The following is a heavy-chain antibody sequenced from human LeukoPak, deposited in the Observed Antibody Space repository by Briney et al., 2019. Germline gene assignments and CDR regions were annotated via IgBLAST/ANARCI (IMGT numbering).Heavy chain of an antibody. V-gene: IGHV6-1*01. CDR1: GDSVSSNSDT. CDR3: ARWVGSSGRFDY. D-gene: IGHD3-22*01. Sequence: SQTLSLTCAISGDSVSSNSDTWNWIRQSPSRGLEWLGRTYYRSKWYNDYAVSVKSRITINSDTSKNQFSLQLNSVTPEDTAVYYCARWVGSSGRFDYWDQGTLVTVSS. J-gene: IGHJ4*02. CDR2: TYYRSKWYN.